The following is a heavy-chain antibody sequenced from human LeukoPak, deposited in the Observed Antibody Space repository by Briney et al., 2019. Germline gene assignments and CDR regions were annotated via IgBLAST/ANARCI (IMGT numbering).Heavy chain of an antibody. J-gene: IGHJ4*02. CDR3: ARDRDYGDYNTQDLFVY. Sequence: RASVKVSCKASGYTFTNFGISWVRQAPGQGLEWMGWISAYYGNTNYAQRLQGRVTMTTDTSTSTPYMELRSLRSDDTAVYYCARDRDYGDYNTQDLFVYWGQGTLVTVSS. V-gene: IGHV1-18*01. CDR1: GYTFTNFG. D-gene: IGHD4-17*01. CDR2: ISAYYGNT.